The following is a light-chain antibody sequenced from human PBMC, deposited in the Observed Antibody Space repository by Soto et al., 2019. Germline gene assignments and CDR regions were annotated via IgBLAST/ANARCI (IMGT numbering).Light chain of an antibody. CDR2: SNN. CDR3: AAWEDSLSAYV. V-gene: IGLV1-44*01. CDR1: SSNIGSNT. Sequence: QPVLTQPPSASGTPGQRFTISCSGSSSNIGSNTVNWYQQLPGTAPKLLIYSNNERPSGVPDRFSGSKSGTSAALAISGLKSEDEADFSCAAWEDSLSAYVIGTGTKRTGL. J-gene: IGLJ1*01.